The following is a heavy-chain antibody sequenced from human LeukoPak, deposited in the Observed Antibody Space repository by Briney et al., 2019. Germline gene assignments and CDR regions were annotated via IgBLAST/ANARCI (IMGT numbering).Heavy chain of an antibody. CDR3: ARDSYYDSSGYYAY. V-gene: IGHV1-69*06. CDR1: GYTFTSYY. CDR2: IIPIFGTA. J-gene: IGHJ4*02. D-gene: IGHD3-22*01. Sequence: SVKVSCKASGYTFTSYYMHWVRQAPGQGLEWMGGIIPIFGTANYAQKFQGRVTITADKSTSTAYMELSSLRSEDTAVYYCARDSYYDSSGYYAYWGQGTLVTVSS.